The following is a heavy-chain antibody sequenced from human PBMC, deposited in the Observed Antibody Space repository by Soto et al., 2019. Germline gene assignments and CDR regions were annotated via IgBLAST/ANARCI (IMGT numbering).Heavy chain of an antibody. V-gene: IGHV1-69*02. J-gene: IGHJ3*02. CDR3: ARAPGEDIVVVPAANAFDI. D-gene: IGHD2-2*01. Sequence: QVQLVQSGAEVKKPGSSVKVSCKASGGTFSSYTISWVRQAPGQGLEWMGRIIPILGIANYAQKFQGRVTITADKSTSTDYMELSRLRSEATVVYYCARAPGEDIVVVPAANAFDIWGQGTMVTVSS. CDR1: GGTFSSYT. CDR2: IIPILGIA.